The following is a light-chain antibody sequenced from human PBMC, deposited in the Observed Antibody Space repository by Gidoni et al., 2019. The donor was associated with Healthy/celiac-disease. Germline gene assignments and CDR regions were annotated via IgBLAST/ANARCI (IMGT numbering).Light chain of an antibody. J-gene: IGKJ4*01. CDR1: PGISSW. CDR3: QQANSFPPLT. CDR2: AAS. Sequence: DIQMTQSPSSVSASVGDRVTITCRASPGISSWLAWYQQKPGKAPKLLIYAASSLQSGVPSRFSGSGSGTDFTLTISSRQPEDFATYYCQQANSFPPLTFGGXTKVEIK. V-gene: IGKV1-12*01.